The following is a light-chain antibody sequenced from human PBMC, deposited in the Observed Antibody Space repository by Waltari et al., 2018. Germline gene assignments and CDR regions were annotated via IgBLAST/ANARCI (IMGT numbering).Light chain of an antibody. V-gene: IGLV4-69*01. Sequence: ASLGVSVKLTCTLSTRHSDFSIAWHQQQPERGPRYLMKLNRDGSHTKGDEIPDRFSGSSSGAERYLTISSLQSEDEAAYYCQTWGSGIVTFGGGTQLTVL. J-gene: IGLJ2*01. CDR2: LNRDGSH. CDR1: TRHSDFS. CDR3: QTWGSGIVT.